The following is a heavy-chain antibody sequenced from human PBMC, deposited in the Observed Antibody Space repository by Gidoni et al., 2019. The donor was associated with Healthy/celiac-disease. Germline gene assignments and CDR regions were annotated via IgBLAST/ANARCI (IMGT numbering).Heavy chain of an antibody. D-gene: IGHD1-26*01. J-gene: IGHJ4*02. V-gene: IGHV3-15*01. CDR1: GFNFSNAW. Sequence: EVKLVESGRGLVKPGGAVRHSCAASGFNFSNAWMSWVRKAPGKGLEWVGRIKSKTDGGTTDYAAPVKGRFTISRDDSKNTLYLQMNSLKTEDTAVYYCTTVEVGATTQCWGQGTLVTVSS. CDR3: TTVEVGATTQC. CDR2: IKSKTDGGTT.